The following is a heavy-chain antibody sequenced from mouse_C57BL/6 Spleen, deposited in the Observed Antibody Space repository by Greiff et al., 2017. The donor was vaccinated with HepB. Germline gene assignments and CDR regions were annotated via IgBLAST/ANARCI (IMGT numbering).Heavy chain of an antibody. V-gene: IGHV5-16*01. CDR3: ARDYGSSYRYFDV. D-gene: IGHD1-1*01. CDR1: GFTFSDYY. J-gene: IGHJ1*03. CDR2: INYDGSST. Sequence: EVNLVESEGGLVQPGSSMKLSCTASGFTFSDYYMAWVRQVPEKGLEWVANINYDGSSTYYLDSLKSRFIISRDNAKNILYLQMSSLKSEDTATYYCARDYGSSYRYFDVWGTGTTVTVSS.